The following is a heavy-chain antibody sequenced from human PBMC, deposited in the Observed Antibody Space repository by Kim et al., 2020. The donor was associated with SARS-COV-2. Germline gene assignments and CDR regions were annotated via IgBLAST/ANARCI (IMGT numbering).Heavy chain of an antibody. Sequence: GGSLRLSCAASGFTFSSYAMHWVRQAPGKGLEWVAVISYDGSNKYYADSVKGRFTISRDNSKNTLYLQMNSLRAEDTAVYYCARDQNAFDIWGQGTMVTVSS. J-gene: IGHJ3*02. CDR1: GFTFSSYA. CDR2: ISYDGSNK. V-gene: IGHV3-30*04. CDR3: ARDQNAFDI.